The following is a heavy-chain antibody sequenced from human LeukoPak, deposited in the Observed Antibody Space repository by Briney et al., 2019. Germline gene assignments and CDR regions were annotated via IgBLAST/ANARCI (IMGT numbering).Heavy chain of an antibody. D-gene: IGHD4-17*01. Sequence: SETLSLTCTVSGGAVSSGSYYWSWIRQPPGKGLGWIGYIYYSGTTNYNPSLKSRVTISVDTSKNQYSLKLSSVTAADTAVYFCARARYGEDAFDIWGQGTMVTVSS. V-gene: IGHV4-61*01. CDR3: ARARYGEDAFDI. CDR2: IYYSGTT. CDR1: GGAVSSGSYY. J-gene: IGHJ3*02.